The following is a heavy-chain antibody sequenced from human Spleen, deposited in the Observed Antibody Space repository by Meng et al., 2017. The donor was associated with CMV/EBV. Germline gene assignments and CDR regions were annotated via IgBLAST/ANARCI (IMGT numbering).Heavy chain of an antibody. J-gene: IGHJ3*02. D-gene: IGHD1-26*01. Sequence: ASVKVSCKASGLALSTYDINWARQAAGQGLEWVGYQNPSGATGYAQSFRGRVTLTRDTSITTDYMELSSLRSEDTAVYYCAREGRDGWEPTASSDAFDIWGQGTMVTVSS. V-gene: IGHV1-8*01. CDR2: QNPSGAT. CDR3: AREGRDGWEPTASSDAFDI. CDR1: GLALSTYD.